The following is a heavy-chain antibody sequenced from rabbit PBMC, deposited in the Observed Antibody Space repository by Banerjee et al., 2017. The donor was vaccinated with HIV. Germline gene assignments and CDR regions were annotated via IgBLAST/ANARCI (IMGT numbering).Heavy chain of an antibody. J-gene: IGHJ4*01. Sequence: QEQLMESGGGLVKPEGSLKLSCTASGFSFSNKAVMCWVRQAPGKGLEWIACINAITGKAVYATWAKGRFTISRHNAQNKLYLQLNSLTAADTATYFCVRDQAGDAGYGPWYFNLWGQGTLVTVS. CDR2: INAITGKA. V-gene: IGHV1S45*01. D-gene: IGHD4-2*01. CDR1: GFSFSNKAV. CDR3: VRDQAGDAGYGPWYFNL.